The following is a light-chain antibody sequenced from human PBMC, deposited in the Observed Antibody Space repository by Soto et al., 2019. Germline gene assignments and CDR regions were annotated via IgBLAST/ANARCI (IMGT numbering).Light chain of an antibody. J-gene: IGKJ1*01. CDR3: QQYNNWPPWT. CDR2: GAS. V-gene: IGKV3-15*01. Sequence: EIVMTQSPATLSVYPGERATLSCRASQSVSSNLAWYQQKPGQAPRLLIYGASTRATGIPARFSGSGSGTEFTLTISSLQSEDFAVYYCQQYNNWPPWTFGQGTKAEIK. CDR1: QSVSSN.